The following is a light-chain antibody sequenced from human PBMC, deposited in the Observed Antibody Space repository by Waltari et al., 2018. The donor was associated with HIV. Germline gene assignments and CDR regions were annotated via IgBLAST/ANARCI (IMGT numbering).Light chain of an antibody. J-gene: IGKJ5*01. V-gene: IGKV2-28*01. Sequence: DVLLTQSPVSLAVPPGESASISCKSSQSLLHKNGKNYLDWYVKKPGQTPQLLMYMASNLAAGVPVRFSGSGSGTEFTLKISRVEAEDVGLYYCMQALHTPFMFGHGTRLEI. CDR2: MAS. CDR1: QSLLHKNGKNY. CDR3: MQALHTPFM.